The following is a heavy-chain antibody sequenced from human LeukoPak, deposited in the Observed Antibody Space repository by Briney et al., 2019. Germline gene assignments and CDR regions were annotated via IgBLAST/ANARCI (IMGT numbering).Heavy chain of an antibody. D-gene: IGHD1-7*01. V-gene: IGHV1-18*01. CDR3: ARVIPTTPELELQGNFDY. Sequence: ASVKVSCKGSGYTFTSYGISWVRQAPGQGLEWMGWISAYNGNTNYAQKLQGRVTMTTDTSTSTAYMELRSLRSDDTAVYYCARVIPTTPELELQGNFDYWGQGTLVTVSS. J-gene: IGHJ4*02. CDR2: ISAYNGNT. CDR1: GYTFTSYG.